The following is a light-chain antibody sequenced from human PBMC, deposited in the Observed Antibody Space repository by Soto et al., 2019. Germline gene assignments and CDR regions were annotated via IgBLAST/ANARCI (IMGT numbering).Light chain of an antibody. Sequence: ETVMTPSPAPLSVSPGERATLSCRASQSVSSKLAWYQQKPGQAPRLLIYGASNRATGIPDRFSGSRSGTDFTLTISRLEPEDFAVYYCQQYGSSGTFGQGTKVDIK. J-gene: IGKJ1*01. CDR2: GAS. CDR3: QQYGSSGT. CDR1: QSVSSK. V-gene: IGKV3-20*01.